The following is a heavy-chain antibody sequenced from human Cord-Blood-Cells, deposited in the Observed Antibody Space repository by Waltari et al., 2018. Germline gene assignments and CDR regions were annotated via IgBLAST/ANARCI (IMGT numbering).Heavy chain of an antibody. V-gene: IGHV1-24*01. Sequence: QVQLVKSGAEVKKPAAAVKVSCKVAGYTPTALSMRWVRQATGKGLQWMGGCDPEDGETIYAQKCQGRVTMTEDTSTDTAYMELSSLRSEDTAVYYCATHTPPHYYDSSGYYYYGMDVWGQGTTVTVSS. CDR2: CDPEDGET. J-gene: IGHJ6*02. CDR1: GYTPTALS. CDR3: ATHTPPHYYDSSGYYYYGMDV. D-gene: IGHD3-22*01.